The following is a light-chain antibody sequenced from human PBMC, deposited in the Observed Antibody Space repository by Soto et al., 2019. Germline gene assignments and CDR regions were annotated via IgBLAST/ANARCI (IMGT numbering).Light chain of an antibody. Sequence: DIQMTQSPSSLSASVGDRVTLTCRASQGISNYFAGYQQQPGKVPKLLIYVASTLQTGVPSRFSGSGSGTDFTITISSLEPEDVATYYCQKYNSSPWTFGQGTKVEIK. J-gene: IGKJ1*01. CDR3: QKYNSSPWT. CDR1: QGISNY. CDR2: VAS. V-gene: IGKV1-27*01.